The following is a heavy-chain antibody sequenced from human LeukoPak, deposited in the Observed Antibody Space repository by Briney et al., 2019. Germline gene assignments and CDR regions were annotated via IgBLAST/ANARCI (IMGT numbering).Heavy chain of an antibody. CDR3: ARLPQRYYGSGRENGY. J-gene: IGHJ4*02. CDR2: INHSGST. D-gene: IGHD3-10*01. CDR1: SGSFSGYY. V-gene: IGHV4-34*01. Sequence: SETLSVTCAVYSGSFSGYYWSWIRQPPGKGLEWIGKINHSGSTNYNPSLKSRVTISVDTSKNQFSLKLSSVTAADTAVYYCARLPQRYYGSGRENGYWGQGTLVTVSS.